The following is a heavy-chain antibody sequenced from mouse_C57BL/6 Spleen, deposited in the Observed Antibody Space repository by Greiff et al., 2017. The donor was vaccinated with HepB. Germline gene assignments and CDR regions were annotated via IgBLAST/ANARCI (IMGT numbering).Heavy chain of an antibody. CDR1: GFTFSDYY. CDR3: ARDRGITRDWYFDV. D-gene: IGHD1-1*01. Sequence: EVKVVESEGGLVQPGSSMKLSCTASGFTFSDYYMAWVRQVPEKGLEWVANINYDGSSTYYLDSLKSRFIISRDNAKNILYLQMSSLKSEDTATYYCARDRGITRDWYFDVWGTGTTVTVSS. V-gene: IGHV5-16*01. CDR2: INYDGSST. J-gene: IGHJ1*03.